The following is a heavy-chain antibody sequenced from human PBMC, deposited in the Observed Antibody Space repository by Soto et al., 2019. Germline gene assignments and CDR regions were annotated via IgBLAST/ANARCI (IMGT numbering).Heavy chain of an antibody. D-gene: IGHD3-3*01. CDR3: AAARFSLNYYYYGMDV. J-gene: IGHJ6*02. CDR1: GFTFTSSA. Sequence: ASVKVSCKASGFTFTSSAVQWVRQARGQRLEWIGWIVVGSGNTNYAQKFQERVTITRDMSTSTAYMELSSLRSEDTAVYYCAAARFSLNYYYYGMDVWGQGTTVTVSS. V-gene: IGHV1-58*01. CDR2: IVVGSGNT.